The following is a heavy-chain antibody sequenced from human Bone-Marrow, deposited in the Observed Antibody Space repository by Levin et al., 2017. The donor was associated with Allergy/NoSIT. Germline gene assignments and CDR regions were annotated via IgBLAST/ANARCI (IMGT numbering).Heavy chain of an antibody. CDR2: SYYRGST. Sequence: SETLSLTCTVSGVSITNYYWGWIRQPPGKGLEWIAHSYYRGSTDYKPSLMRRVAVSLDNSKNQFPLRLSSVTAADTAVYFCARGARYYYDTSGPSNYFDYWGQGTLVTVSS. V-gene: IGHV4-59*01. CDR1: GVSITNYY. CDR3: ARGARYYYDTSGPSNYFDY. J-gene: IGHJ4*02. D-gene: IGHD3-22*01.